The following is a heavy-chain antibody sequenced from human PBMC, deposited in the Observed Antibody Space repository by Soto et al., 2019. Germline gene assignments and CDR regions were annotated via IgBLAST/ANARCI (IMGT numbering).Heavy chain of an antibody. Sequence: QVQLVESGGGVVQPGRSLRLSCAASGFTFSSYGMHWVRQAPGKGLEWVAVIWYDGSNKYYADSVKGRFTISRDNSKNTLYLQMNSLRAEDTAVYYCARAGIAVAGTLDYWGQGTLVTVSS. D-gene: IGHD6-19*01. V-gene: IGHV3-33*01. CDR3: ARAGIAVAGTLDY. J-gene: IGHJ4*02. CDR1: GFTFSSYG. CDR2: IWYDGSNK.